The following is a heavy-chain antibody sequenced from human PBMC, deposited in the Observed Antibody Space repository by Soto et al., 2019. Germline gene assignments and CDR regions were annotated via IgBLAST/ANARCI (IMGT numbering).Heavy chain of an antibody. J-gene: IGHJ5*02. CDR3: AKNQGVELVPLATVDWFDP. CDR2: ISRSGFKK. CDR1: GFIFENFG. V-gene: IGHV3-23*01. Sequence: SLRLSCAASGFIFENFGMSWVRQAPGKGLEWISSISRSGFKKYYADSVKGRFTISRDNSKSTVYLELNNLSAEDTAVYHCAKNQGVELVPLATVDWFDPWGQGSAVTVSS. D-gene: IGHD1-26*01.